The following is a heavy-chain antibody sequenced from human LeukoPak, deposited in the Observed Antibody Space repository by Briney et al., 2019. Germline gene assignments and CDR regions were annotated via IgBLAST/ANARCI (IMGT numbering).Heavy chain of an antibody. D-gene: IGHD5-24*01. CDR3: ARDLNWPGP. Sequence: GGSLRLSCVASRFTFSTSWMTWVRQAPGKGLEFVAGIKYDGTMESYVDSVNGRFTISRDNAKNSLYLQMNSLRVDDTAVYHCARDLNWPGPWGQGTLVTVSS. CDR2: IKYDGTME. CDR1: RFTFSTSW. V-gene: IGHV3-7*03. J-gene: IGHJ5*02.